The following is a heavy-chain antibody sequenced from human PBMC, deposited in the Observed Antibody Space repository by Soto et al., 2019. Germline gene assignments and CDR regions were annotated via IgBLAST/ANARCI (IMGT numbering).Heavy chain of an antibody. J-gene: IGHJ4*01. D-gene: IGHD3-22*01. CDR2: ISYDGSDK. V-gene: IGHV3-30-3*01. Sequence: GGSLRLSCAASGFTFSSYAMHWVRQAPGKGLEWVALISYDGSDKDYADSVKCRFTISRDNSRNTLFLQMDSLRAEDTAVYYCATDHYKYYDRSAYYRSPAYSGHGTLVTVSS. CDR3: ATDHYKYYDRSAYYRSPAY. CDR1: GFTFSSYA.